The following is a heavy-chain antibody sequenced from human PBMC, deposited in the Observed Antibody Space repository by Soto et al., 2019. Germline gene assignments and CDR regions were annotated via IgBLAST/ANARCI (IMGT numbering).Heavy chain of an antibody. V-gene: IGHV3-49*03. Sequence: GGSLRLSCTASGFTFGDYAMSWFRQAPGKGLEWVGFIRSKAYGGTTEYAASVKGRFTISRDDSKSIAYLQMNSLKTEDTAVYYCTRDSKLGGYYNPDDYYYYYMDVWGKGTTVTVSS. CDR1: GFTFGDYA. CDR3: TRDSKLGGYYNPDDYYYYYMDV. J-gene: IGHJ6*03. CDR2: IRSKAYGGTT. D-gene: IGHD3-3*01.